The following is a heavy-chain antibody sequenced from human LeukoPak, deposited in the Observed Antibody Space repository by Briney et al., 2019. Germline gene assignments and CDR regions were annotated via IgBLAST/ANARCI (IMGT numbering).Heavy chain of an antibody. Sequence: ASVKVSCKASGYTFTSYGISWVRQAPGQGREWMGWISAYNGNTNYAQKLQGRVNMTTDTSKSTAYMELRSLRSDDTAVYYCARDKARYCSGGSCYGRFDYWGQGTLVTVSS. CDR2: ISAYNGNT. CDR3: ARDKARYCSGGSCYGRFDY. D-gene: IGHD2-15*01. CDR1: GYTFTSYG. V-gene: IGHV1-18*01. J-gene: IGHJ4*02.